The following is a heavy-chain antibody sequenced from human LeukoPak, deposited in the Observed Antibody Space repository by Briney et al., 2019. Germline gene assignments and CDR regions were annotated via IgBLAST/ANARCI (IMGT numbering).Heavy chain of an antibody. CDR3: AKSRSSGSYCIDY. CDR2: ITGSGGST. Sequence: GGSLRLSCAASGFTFSSYAMSWVRQAPGKGLEWVSGITGSGGSTYYADPVKGRFTISRDNSKNTLSLQMNSLRAEDTAVYYCAKSRSSGSYCIDYWGQGTLVTVSS. J-gene: IGHJ4*02. CDR1: GFTFSSYA. V-gene: IGHV3-23*01. D-gene: IGHD3-10*01.